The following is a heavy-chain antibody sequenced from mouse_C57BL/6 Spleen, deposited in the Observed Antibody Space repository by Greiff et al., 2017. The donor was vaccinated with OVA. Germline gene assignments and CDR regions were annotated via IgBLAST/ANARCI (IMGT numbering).Heavy chain of an antibody. CDR2: IRNKANGYTT. J-gene: IGHJ4*01. V-gene: IGHV7-3*01. D-gene: IGHD2-4*01. CDR3: ARGYDYDGRRAMDY. CDR1: GFTFTDYY. Sequence: DVKLVESGGGLVQPGGSLSLSCAASGFTFTDYYTSWVRQPPGKALEWLGFIRNKANGYTTEYSASVKGRFTISRDNSQSILYLQMNALRAEDSATYYCARGYDYDGRRAMDYWGQGTSVTVSS.